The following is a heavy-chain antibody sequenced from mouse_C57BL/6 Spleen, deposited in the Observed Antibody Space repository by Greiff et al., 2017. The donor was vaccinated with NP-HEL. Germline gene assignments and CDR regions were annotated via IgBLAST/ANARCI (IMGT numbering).Heavy chain of an antibody. D-gene: IGHD1-1*01. CDR2: INPGSGGT. Sequence: VQLQQSGAELVRPGTSVKVSCKASGYAFTNYLIEWVKQRPGQGLEWIGVINPGSGGTNYNEKFKGKATLTADKSSSTAYMQLSSLTSEDSAVYFCARGEEVYYYGSSYEYAMDYWGQGTSVTVSS. J-gene: IGHJ4*01. CDR1: GYAFTNYL. V-gene: IGHV1-54*01. CDR3: ARGEEVYYYGSSYEYAMDY.